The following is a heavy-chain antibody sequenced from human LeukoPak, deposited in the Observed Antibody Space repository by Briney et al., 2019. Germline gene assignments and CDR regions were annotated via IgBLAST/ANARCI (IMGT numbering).Heavy chain of an antibody. CDR2: IYTSGST. D-gene: IGHD3-10*01. CDR3: ARDLALYYYPRWFDP. V-gene: IGHV4-4*07. CDR1: GGFISSYY. Sequence: SETLSLTCTVSGGFISSYYWSWIRQPAGKGLEWIGRIYTSGSTNYNPSLKSRVTMSVDTSKNQFSLKLSSVTAADTAVYYCARDLALYYYPRWFDPWGQGTLVTVSS. J-gene: IGHJ5*02.